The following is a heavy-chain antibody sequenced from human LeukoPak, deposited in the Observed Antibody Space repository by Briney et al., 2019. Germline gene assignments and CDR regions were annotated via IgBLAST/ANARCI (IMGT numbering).Heavy chain of an antibody. Sequence: PGGSLRLSCAASGFTFSSFPMSWVRQAPGKGLEWVSTISGSGRVTYYADSVKGRFTISRDNSKNTLYLQMNSLRAEDTAVYYCAKDVSGSWCYAFDIWGQGTMVTVSS. CDR3: AKDVSGSWCYAFDI. J-gene: IGHJ3*02. CDR2: ISGSGRVT. CDR1: GFTFSSFP. V-gene: IGHV3-23*01. D-gene: IGHD6-13*01.